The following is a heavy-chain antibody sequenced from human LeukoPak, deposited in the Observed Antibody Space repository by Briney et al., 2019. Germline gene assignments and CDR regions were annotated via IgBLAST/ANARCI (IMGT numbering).Heavy chain of an antibody. CDR3: ARDGGGYSSSWYKWFDP. D-gene: IGHD6-13*01. V-gene: IGHV4-38-2*02. Sequence: SGTLSLTCTVSGYSISSGYYWGWIRQPPGKGLEWTGSIYNSGSTYSNPSLKSRITISVDTSKNQFSLKIGSVTAADTAFYYCARDGGGYSSSWYKWFDPWGQGTLVTVSS. CDR1: GYSISSGYY. J-gene: IGHJ5*02. CDR2: IYNSGST.